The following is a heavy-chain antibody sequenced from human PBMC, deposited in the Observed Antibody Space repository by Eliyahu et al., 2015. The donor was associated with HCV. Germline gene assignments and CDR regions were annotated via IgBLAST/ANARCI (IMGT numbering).Heavy chain of an antibody. Sequence: QVQLVQSGAEVKKPGSSXKVXCKASXGXFXSXAISWVRQAPGQGLEWMGRIIPILGIANYAQKFQGRVTITADKSTSTAYMELSSLRSEDTAVYYCXRGDYGDYGPFSYFDYWGQGTLVTVSS. CDR1: XGXFXSXA. D-gene: IGHD4-17*01. CDR2: IIPILGIA. CDR3: XRGDYGDYGPFSYFDY. J-gene: IGHJ4*02. V-gene: IGHV1-69*04.